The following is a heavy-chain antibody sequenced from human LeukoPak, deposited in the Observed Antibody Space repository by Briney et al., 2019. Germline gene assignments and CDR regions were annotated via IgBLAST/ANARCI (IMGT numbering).Heavy chain of an antibody. V-gene: IGHV3-48*01. CDR2: ISASSSAT. J-gene: IGHJ4*02. Sequence: GGSLRLSCAASEFSLGAYAMNWVRQAPGKGLEWVSYISASSSATYYAESVKGRFTISRGNGQNSLYLQMYSLRAEDTAVYYCTRGVGRRGGTFDYWGQGTLVTVSS. CDR3: TRGVGRRGGTFDY. CDR1: EFSLGAYA. D-gene: IGHD3-10*01.